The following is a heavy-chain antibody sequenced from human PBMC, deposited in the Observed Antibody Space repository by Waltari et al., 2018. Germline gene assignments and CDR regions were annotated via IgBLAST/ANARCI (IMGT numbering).Heavy chain of an antibody. CDR1: GFTFNNDE. CDR3: AKNRGGTYNYYFDY. D-gene: IGHD2-15*01. Sequence: EVQVLESGGGLVQPGGYLRRSCAASGFTFNNDEIGWVRQSPGKGLEWVSVISGSGGGTYYADSVKGRFTVSRDNSKNTLYLQMSSQRADDTAVYYCAKNRGGTYNYYFDYWGQGTLVTVSS. J-gene: IGHJ4*02. CDR2: ISGSGGGT. V-gene: IGHV3-23*01.